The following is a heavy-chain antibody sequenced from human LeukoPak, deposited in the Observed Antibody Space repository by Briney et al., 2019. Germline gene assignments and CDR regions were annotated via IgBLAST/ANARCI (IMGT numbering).Heavy chain of an antibody. CDR2: IKQDGSEK. V-gene: IGHV3-7*01. CDR1: GFTFSSYW. Sequence: PGGSLRPSCAASGFTFSSYWMSWVRQAPGKGLEWVANIKQDGSEKYYVDSVKGRFTISRDNAKNSLYLQMNSLRAEDTAVYYCARGSLGETLDIWGQGTMVTVSS. CDR3: ARGSLGETLDI. D-gene: IGHD3-16*01. J-gene: IGHJ3*02.